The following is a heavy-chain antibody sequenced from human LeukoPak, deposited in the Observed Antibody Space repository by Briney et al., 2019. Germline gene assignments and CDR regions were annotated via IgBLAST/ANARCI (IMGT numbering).Heavy chain of an antibody. D-gene: IGHD5-12*01. CDR2: INQDVRVK. J-gene: IGHJ4*02. CDR1: GFTFSGYW. V-gene: IGHV3-7*04. CDR3: ARVGYSGYDLGY. Sequence: PGGSLRLSCAASGFTFSGYWMTWVRQAPGKGVEWVANINQDVRVKSYVDSVKGRFTISRDNARNSLYLQMNSLRADDTAVYFCARVGYSGYDLGYWGQGTLVTVSS.